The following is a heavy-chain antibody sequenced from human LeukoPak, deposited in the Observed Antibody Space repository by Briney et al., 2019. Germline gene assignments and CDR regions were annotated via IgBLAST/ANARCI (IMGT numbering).Heavy chain of an antibody. D-gene: IGHD2-21*02. V-gene: IGHV4-31*11. CDR3: ARGGDPYYFDY. J-gene: IGHJ4*02. CDR2: IYYSGST. Sequence: SETLSLTCAVYGGSFSGYYWSWIRQHPGKGLEWIGYIYYSGSTYYNPSLKSRVTISVDTSKNQFSLKLSSVTAADTAVYYCARGGDPYYFDYWGQGTLVTVSS. CDR1: GGSFSGYY.